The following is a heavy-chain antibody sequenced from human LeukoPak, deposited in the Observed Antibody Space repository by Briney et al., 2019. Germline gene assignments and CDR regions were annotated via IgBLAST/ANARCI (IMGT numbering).Heavy chain of an antibody. J-gene: IGHJ3*02. CDR3: ARGAKLGGAFDI. D-gene: IGHD7-27*01. CDR2: IGTAGDT. V-gene: IGHV3-13*01. CDR1: GFTFSSYD. Sequence: GGSLRLSCAASGFTFSSYDMPWVRQATGKGLEWVSAIGTAGDTYYPGSVKGRFTISRENAKNSLYLQMNSLRAGDTAVYYCARGAKLGGAFDIWGQGTMVTVSS.